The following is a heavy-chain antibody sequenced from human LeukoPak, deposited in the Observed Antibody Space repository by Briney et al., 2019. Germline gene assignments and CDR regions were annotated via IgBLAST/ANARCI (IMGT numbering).Heavy chain of an antibody. V-gene: IGHV3-30*18. CDR3: AKDARYYDSSGWLEY. CDR1: GFTFSGYG. CDR2: ISYDGSNK. Sequence: QPGRSLRLSCAASGFTFSGYGMHWVRQAPGKGLEWVATISYDGSNKNYADSVKGRFTISRDNSKNTLYLQMNSLRAEDTAVYYCAKDARYYDSSGWLEYWGQGTLVTVSS. D-gene: IGHD3-22*01. J-gene: IGHJ4*02.